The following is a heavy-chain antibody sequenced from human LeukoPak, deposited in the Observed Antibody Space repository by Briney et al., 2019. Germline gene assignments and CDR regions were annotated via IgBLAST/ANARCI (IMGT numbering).Heavy chain of an antibody. D-gene: IGHD3-22*01. V-gene: IGHV1-2*06. Sequence: ASVKVSCKAFGYTFTGYYIQWMRQAPGQGLEWMGRISPNSGVINYAPDFQGRVTMTRVTSINTVYMELSRLRSDDTAVYYCARGRGGSGYLFDYWGQGTLVAVSS. J-gene: IGHJ4*02. CDR2: ISPNSGVI. CDR1: GYTFTGYY. CDR3: ARGRGGSGYLFDY.